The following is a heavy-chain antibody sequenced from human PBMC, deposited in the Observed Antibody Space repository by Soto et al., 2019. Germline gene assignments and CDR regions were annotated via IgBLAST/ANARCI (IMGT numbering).Heavy chain of an antibody. J-gene: IGHJ4*02. CDR3: ATSDITVGGVIVSCGALFDY. CDR1: GFTFSSYA. D-gene: IGHD3-16*02. CDR2: ISGSGGST. Sequence: PGGSLRLSCAASGFTFSSYAMSWVRQAPGKGLEWVSAISGSGGSTYYADSVKGRFTISRDNSKNTLYLQMNSLRAEDTAVYYCATSDITVGGVIVSCGALFDYWGQGTLVTVSS. V-gene: IGHV3-23*01.